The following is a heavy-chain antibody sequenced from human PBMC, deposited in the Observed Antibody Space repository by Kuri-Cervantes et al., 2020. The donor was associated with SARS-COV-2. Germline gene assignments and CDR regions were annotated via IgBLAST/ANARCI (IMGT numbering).Heavy chain of an antibody. Sequence: GGSLRLSCAASGFTFSSYAMSWVRQAPGKGLEWVSAISGSGGSTYYADSVRGRLTVSRDNSKNTLYLQVNSLRADDTAVYYCAKDRVGVQDSWGQGTQVTVSS. CDR3: AKDRVGVQDS. J-gene: IGHJ5*01. CDR1: GFTFSSYA. D-gene: IGHD2-21*01. CDR2: ISGSGGST. V-gene: IGHV3-23*01.